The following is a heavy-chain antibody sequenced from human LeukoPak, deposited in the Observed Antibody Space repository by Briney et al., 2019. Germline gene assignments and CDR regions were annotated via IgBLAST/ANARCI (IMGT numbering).Heavy chain of an antibody. J-gene: IGHJ4*02. CDR1: GGSIRSGDYY. CDR2: IYYSGSP. CDR3: AREDIVATIIDS. V-gene: IGHV4-30-4*01. D-gene: IGHD5-12*01. Sequence: SETLSLTCTVSGGSIRSGDYYWSWIRQPPGKGLEWIGYIYYSGSPHYNPSLKSRVTISVDTSKNQFSLKLSSVTAADTAVYFCAREDIVATIIDSWGQGTLVTVSS.